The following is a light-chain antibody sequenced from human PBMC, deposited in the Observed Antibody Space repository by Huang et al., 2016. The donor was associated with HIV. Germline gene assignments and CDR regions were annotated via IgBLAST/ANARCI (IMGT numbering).Light chain of an antibody. CDR1: QDIDTY. CDR3: QQSYTFTFT. Sequence: DIQMTQSPSSLSASVGDRVTITCRASQDIDTYLNWYQQRPGKAPKLLIYNTVKLQSGVTSRFNCTGSGTDFALTITNMQPGDVATYFCQQSYTFTFTFGPGTAVNI. J-gene: IGKJ3*01. CDR2: NTV. V-gene: IGKV1-39*01.